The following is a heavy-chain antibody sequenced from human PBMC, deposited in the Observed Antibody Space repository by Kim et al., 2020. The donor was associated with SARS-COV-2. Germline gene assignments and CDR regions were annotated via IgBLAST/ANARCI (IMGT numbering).Heavy chain of an antibody. V-gene: IGHV1-69*13. CDR1: GGTFSSYA. Sequence: ASVKVSCKASGGTFSSYAISWVRQAPGQGLEWMGGIIPIFGTANYAQKFQGRVTITADESTSTAYMELSSLRSEDTAVYYCAREDTMVRAKRNNWFDPWGQGTLVTVSS. D-gene: IGHD3-10*01. J-gene: IGHJ5*02. CDR3: AREDTMVRAKRNNWFDP. CDR2: IIPIFGTA.